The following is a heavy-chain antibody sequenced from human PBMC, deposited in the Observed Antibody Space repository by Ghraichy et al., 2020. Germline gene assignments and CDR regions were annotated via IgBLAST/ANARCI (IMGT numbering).Heavy chain of an antibody. J-gene: IGHJ3*02. V-gene: IGHV4-59*01. Sequence: GSLSLTCTVSGGSISSYYWSWIRQPPGKGLEWIGYIYYSGSTNYNPSLKSRVTISVDTSKNQFSLKLSSVTAADTAVYYCARVLSETYYYDSSGYYYNAFDIWGQGTMVTVSS. CDR2: IYYSGST. D-gene: IGHD3-22*01. CDR3: ARVLSETYYYDSSGYYYNAFDI. CDR1: GGSISSYY.